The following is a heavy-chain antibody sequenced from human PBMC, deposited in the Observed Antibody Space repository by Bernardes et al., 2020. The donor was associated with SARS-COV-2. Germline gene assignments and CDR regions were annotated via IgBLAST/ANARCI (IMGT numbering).Heavy chain of an antibody. CDR2: ISSRGTTI. CDR3: ASGGNSYYYGMDF. CDR1: GFTFSSYS. D-gene: IGHD2-15*01. Sequence: GGSLRLSCAASGFTFSSYSMSWVRQAPGKGLEWVSYISSRGTTIYHADSVKGRFTISRENGRNSLYLQMNSLRVEDTAVYYCASGGNSYYYGMDFWGQGTTVTVSS. J-gene: IGHJ6*02. V-gene: IGHV3-48*01.